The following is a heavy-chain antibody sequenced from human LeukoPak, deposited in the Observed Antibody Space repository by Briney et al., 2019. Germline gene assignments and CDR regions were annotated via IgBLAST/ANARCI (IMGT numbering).Heavy chain of an antibody. CDR3: ARNVERYSGSYPFDY. D-gene: IGHD1-26*01. CDR1: GYTFTGYY. CDR2: INPNAGDT. Sequence: ASVKVSCKASGYTFTGYYMHWVRQAPGQRLERMVWINPNAGDTKYAQKFQGRVTMTRDTSISTAYMELSRLRSDDTAVYYCARNVERYSGSYPFDYWGQGTLVTVSS. V-gene: IGHV1-2*02. J-gene: IGHJ4*02.